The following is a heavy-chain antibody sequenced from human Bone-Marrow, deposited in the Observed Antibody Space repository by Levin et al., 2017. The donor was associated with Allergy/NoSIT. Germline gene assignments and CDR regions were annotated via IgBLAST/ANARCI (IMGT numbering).Heavy chain of an antibody. J-gene: IGHJ4*02. Sequence: LSLPCAASGFTFSSSAMSWVRQAPGKGLEWVSAISGSGGSTYYADSVKGRFTISRDNSKNTLYLQMNSLRAEDTAVYYCASRTGYYSGYFDYWGQGTLVTVSS. CDR3: ASRTGYYSGYFDY. V-gene: IGHV3-23*01. D-gene: IGHD3/OR15-3a*01. CDR1: GFTFSSSA. CDR2: ISGSGGST.